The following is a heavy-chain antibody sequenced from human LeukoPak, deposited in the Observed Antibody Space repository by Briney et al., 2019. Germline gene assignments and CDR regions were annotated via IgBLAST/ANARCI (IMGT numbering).Heavy chain of an antibody. Sequence: GGSLRLSCAASGFTFSSCGFNWVRQAPGKGLEWVSSIGPTGTDRYYADSVRGRFTISRGNAKNSMYLQMDSLRDEDTAVYYCATETIGRHYDYWGQGTLLTVSS. J-gene: IGHJ4*02. CDR2: IGPTGTDR. V-gene: IGHV3-21*01. CDR3: ATETIGRHYDY. D-gene: IGHD1-14*01. CDR1: GFTFSSCG.